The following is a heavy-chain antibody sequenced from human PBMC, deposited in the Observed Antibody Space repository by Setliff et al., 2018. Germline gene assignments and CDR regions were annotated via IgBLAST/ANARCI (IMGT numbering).Heavy chain of an antibody. CDR3: AKDSARGWYGALDS. D-gene: IGHD6-19*01. Sequence: HPGGSLRLSCAASGLSFSSYGMHWVRQAPGKGLEWVAVIWFDGSYKKYADSVKGRFSISRDNPKNMVYLQMSSLRAEDTGVYYCAKDSARGWYGALDSWGQGAPVTVSS. J-gene: IGHJ4*02. CDR2: IWFDGSYK. V-gene: IGHV3-33*06. CDR1: GLSFSSYG.